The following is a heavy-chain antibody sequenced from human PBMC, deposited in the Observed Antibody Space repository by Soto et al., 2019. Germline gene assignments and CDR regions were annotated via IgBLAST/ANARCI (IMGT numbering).Heavy chain of an antibody. V-gene: IGHV1-18*01. CDR3: VRDLAWGEQHLEVTGGANWLDP. J-gene: IGHJ5*02. D-gene: IGHD1-1*01. CDR1: GYTFTSYG. CDR2: INGNNGKT. Sequence: QVQLVQSGGEVRNPGASVKVSCKASGYTFTSYGISWVRQAPGQGLEWLGWINGNNGKTVYAQKVRDRVTMTTDTSTRTVYMDLRSLRSDDTAVYYCVRDLAWGEQHLEVTGGANWLDPWGQGTLVTVSS.